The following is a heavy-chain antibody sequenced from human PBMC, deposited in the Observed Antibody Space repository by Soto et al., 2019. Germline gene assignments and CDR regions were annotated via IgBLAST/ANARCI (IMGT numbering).Heavy chain of an antibody. CDR2: ISSSGSTI. V-gene: IGHV3-48*04. CDR3: AREALGYCISTSCLNWFDP. D-gene: IGHD2-2*03. CDR1: GFTFSSYS. J-gene: IGHJ5*02. Sequence: GGSLRLSCAASGFTFSSYSMNWVRQAPGKGLEWVSYISSSGSTIYYADSVKGRFTISRDNAKNSLYLQMNSLRAEDTAVYYCAREALGYCISTSCLNWFDPWGQGTLVTVS.